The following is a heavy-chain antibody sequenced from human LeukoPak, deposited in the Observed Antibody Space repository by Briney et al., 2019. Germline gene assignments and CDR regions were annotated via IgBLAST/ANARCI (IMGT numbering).Heavy chain of an antibody. D-gene: IGHD6-13*01. CDR3: AREGTEAAILDY. Sequence: SETLSLTCTVSGGSISGYHWHWFRQPPGKGLEWIGYIYHSGSTNYNASLKSRVIMSVDTSKNQFSLKLNAVTAADTAVYYCAREGTEAAILDYWGQGTLVTVSS. J-gene: IGHJ4*02. V-gene: IGHV4-59*01. CDR2: IYHSGST. CDR1: GGSISGYH.